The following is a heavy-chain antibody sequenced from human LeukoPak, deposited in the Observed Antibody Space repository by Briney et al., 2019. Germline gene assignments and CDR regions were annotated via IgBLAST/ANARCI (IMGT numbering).Heavy chain of an antibody. V-gene: IGHV5-51*01. CDR2: IYPGDSDT. Sequence: GESLKISCKGSGYSFTSYWIGWVRQMPGKGLKWMGIIYPGDSDTRYSPSFQGQVTISADKSISTAYLQWSSLKASDTAMYYCARQANYYDSSGEFDYWGQGTLVTVSS. CDR3: ARQANYYDSSGEFDY. CDR1: GYSFTSYW. D-gene: IGHD3-22*01. J-gene: IGHJ4*02.